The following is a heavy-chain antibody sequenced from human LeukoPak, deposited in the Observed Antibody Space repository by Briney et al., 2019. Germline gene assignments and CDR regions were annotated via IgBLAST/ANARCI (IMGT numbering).Heavy chain of an antibody. CDR1: GFTFSDYA. CDR3: AKKAQYDGHYPLDY. J-gene: IGHJ4*02. D-gene: IGHD4/OR15-4a*01. V-gene: IGHV3-23*01. Sequence: GGSLRLSCAASGFTFSDYAMSWVRQAPGKGLEWVSAISDRGDRTWDADSVKGRVTISRDNYKDTLFLQMNSLRAEDTAIYFCAKKAQYDGHYPLDYWGQGTLVTVSA. CDR2: ISDRGDRT.